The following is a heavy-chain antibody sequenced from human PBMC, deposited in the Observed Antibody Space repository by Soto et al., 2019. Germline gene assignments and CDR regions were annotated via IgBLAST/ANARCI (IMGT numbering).Heavy chain of an antibody. Sequence: VKVSCKASGYTFTGYYMHWVRQAPGQGLEWMGWINPNSGGTNYAQKFQGWVTMTRDTSISTAYMELSRLRSDDTAVYYCARGGAASGYCSGGSCSYYYYMDVWGKGTTVTVSS. CDR3: ARGGAASGYCSGGSCSYYYYMDV. J-gene: IGHJ6*03. CDR2: INPNSGGT. CDR1: GYTFTGYY. D-gene: IGHD2-15*01. V-gene: IGHV1-2*04.